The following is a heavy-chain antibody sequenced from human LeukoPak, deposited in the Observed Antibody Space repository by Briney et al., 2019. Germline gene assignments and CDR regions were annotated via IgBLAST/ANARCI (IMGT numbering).Heavy chain of an antibody. V-gene: IGHV3-23*01. Sequence: GGSLRLSCAASGFTFNNYAMSWVRQAPGKGLEWVSAISGSDAGTYYADSVKGRFTISRDNAKSSLFLQMNSLRAEDTAVYYCASQGSGYDSPIDYWGQGTLITVSS. CDR3: ASQGSGYDSPIDY. J-gene: IGHJ4*02. CDR1: GFTFNNYA. D-gene: IGHD5-12*01. CDR2: ISGSDAGT.